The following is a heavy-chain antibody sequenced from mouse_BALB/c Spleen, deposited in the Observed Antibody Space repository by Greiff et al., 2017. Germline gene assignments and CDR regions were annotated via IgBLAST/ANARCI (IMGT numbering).Heavy chain of an antibody. D-gene: IGHD2-10*02. CDR3: AREGRGYGNYVDY. Sequence: EVQLVESGGGLVQPGGSLRLSCATSGFTFTDYYMRWVRQPPGKALEWLGFIRNKANGYTTEYSVSVKGRFTISRDNSQSILYLQMSTLRAEDSATYYCAREGRGYGNYVDYWGQGTTLTVSS. CDR1: GFTFTDYY. J-gene: IGHJ2*01. CDR2: IRNKANGYTT. V-gene: IGHV7-3*02.